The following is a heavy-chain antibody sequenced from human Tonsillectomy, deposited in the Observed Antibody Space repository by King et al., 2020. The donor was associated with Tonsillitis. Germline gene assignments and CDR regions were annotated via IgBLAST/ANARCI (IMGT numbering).Heavy chain of an antibody. D-gene: IGHD3-22*01. CDR3: ARGEVGYYYDSSGEYYFDY. V-gene: IGHV5-51*01. Sequence: VQLVESGAEVKKPGESLKISCKGSGYSFTSYWIGWVRQMPGKGLEWMGIIYPGDSDTRYSPSCQGQVTISAAKSISTAYLQWGSLKASDTAMYYCARGEVGYYYDSSGEYYFDYWGQGTLVTVSS. CDR1: GYSFTSYW. J-gene: IGHJ4*02. CDR2: IYPGDSDT.